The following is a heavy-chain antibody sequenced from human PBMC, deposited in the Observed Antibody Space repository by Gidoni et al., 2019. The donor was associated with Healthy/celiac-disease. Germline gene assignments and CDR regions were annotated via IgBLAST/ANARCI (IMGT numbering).Heavy chain of an antibody. Sequence: EVQLVESGGGLVQPGGSLRLSCAASGSPFSSYWMSWVRQAPGKGLEWVANIDQDGSEKYYVDFVKGRFTISRDNAKNSLSLQMNSRRAEDTSVYYCASYDFWSGYFDYWGQGTLVTVSS. CDR1: GSPFSSYW. J-gene: IGHJ4*02. CDR2: IDQDGSEK. D-gene: IGHD3-3*01. CDR3: ASYDFWSGYFDY. V-gene: IGHV3-7*01.